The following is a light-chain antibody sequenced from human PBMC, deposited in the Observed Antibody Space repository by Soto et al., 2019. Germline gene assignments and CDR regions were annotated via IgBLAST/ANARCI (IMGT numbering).Light chain of an antibody. CDR3: LLSYTGAAV. V-gene: IGLV7-46*01. Sequence: QAVVTQEPSLTVYPGGTVTLTCGSSTGAVTSGHYPFWFQQKPGQAPRTLIYDTTNKQSWTPARFSGSLLGGKGALTLSGAQPEDEAVYYCLLSYTGAAVFGGGTKLTVL. J-gene: IGLJ2*01. CDR1: TGAVTSGHY. CDR2: DTT.